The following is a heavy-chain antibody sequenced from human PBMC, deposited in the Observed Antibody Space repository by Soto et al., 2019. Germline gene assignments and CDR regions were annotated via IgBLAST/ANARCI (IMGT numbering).Heavy chain of an antibody. J-gene: IGHJ5*02. CDR1: GFTVSSNY. D-gene: IGHD3-3*01. V-gene: IGHV3-53*04. Sequence: AGGSLRLSCAASGFTVSSNYMSWVHQAPGKGLEWVSVIYSGGSTYYADSVKGRFTISRHNSKNTLYLQMNSLRAEDTAVYYCARGHHVITIFGPSGFWFDPWGQGTLVTVSS. CDR2: IYSGGST. CDR3: ARGHHVITIFGPSGFWFDP.